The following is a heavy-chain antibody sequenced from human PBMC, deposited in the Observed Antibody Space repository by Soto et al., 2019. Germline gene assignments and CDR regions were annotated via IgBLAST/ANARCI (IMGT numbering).Heavy chain of an antibody. Sequence: QVHLVESGGGVVQPGRSLRLSCAASGFTFDTYAMHWVRQAPGRGLEWVAVIWYDGSNKYYIDSVKGQFTIYRDNYENTLYLKMNSLRADDTAVYYCARGAAYSSGWYSDYWGQGTLVTVS. V-gene: IGHV3-33*01. CDR1: GFTFDTYA. CDR2: IWYDGSNK. CDR3: ARGAAYSSGWYSDY. D-gene: IGHD6-19*01. J-gene: IGHJ4*02.